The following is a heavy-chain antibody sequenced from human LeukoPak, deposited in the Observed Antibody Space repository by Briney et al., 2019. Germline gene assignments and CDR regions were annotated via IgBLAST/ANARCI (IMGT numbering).Heavy chain of an antibody. CDR1: GFTFSSYG. D-gene: IGHD3-9*01. V-gene: IGHV3-30*02. CDR2: IRYDGSNK. J-gene: IGHJ4*02. CDR3: AKDHSRPRSRYFDWLDLYYFDY. Sequence: PGGSLRLSCAASGFTFSSYGMHWVRQAPGKGLEWVAFIRYDGSNKYYADSVKGRFTISRDNSKNTLYLQMNSLRAEDTAVYYCAKDHSRPRSRYFDWLDLYYFDYWGQGTLVTVSS.